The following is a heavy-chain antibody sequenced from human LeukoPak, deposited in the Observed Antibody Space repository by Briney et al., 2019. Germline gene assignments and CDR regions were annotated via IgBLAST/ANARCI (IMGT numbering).Heavy chain of an antibody. J-gene: IGHJ3*02. V-gene: IGHV4-4*07. D-gene: IGHD3-10*01. CDR1: GGSISNYY. CDR2: IYNSENT. Sequence: SETLSLTCTVSGGSISNYYWSLIRQNAGKGLEWIGRIYNSENTNYNPSLKSRVTISVDKSKNQFSLKLSSVTAADTAVYYCVRGPYGSGTYAYAFDIWGQGTMVTVSS. CDR3: VRGPYGSGTYAYAFDI.